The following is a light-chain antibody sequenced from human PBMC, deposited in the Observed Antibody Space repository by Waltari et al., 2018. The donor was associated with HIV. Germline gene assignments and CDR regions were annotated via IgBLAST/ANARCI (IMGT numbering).Light chain of an antibody. CDR1: SSNIGNNY. CDR3: GTWDYSLSAGV. J-gene: IGLJ3*02. V-gene: IGLV1-51*01. Sequence: QSVLTQPPSMSAAPGQKVTIYCSGSSSNIGNNYVSWYQQLPGTAPKLLIYDNNKRPSGIPDRFSGSKSGTSATLGITGLQTGDEADYYCGTWDYSLSAGVFGGGTKLTVL. CDR2: DNN.